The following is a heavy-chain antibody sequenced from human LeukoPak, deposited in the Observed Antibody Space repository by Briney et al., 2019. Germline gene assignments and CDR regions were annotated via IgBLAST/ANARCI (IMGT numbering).Heavy chain of an antibody. D-gene: IGHD3-9*01. J-gene: IGHJ4*02. CDR2: INPSGGST. V-gene: IGHV1-46*01. CDR1: GYTFTSYY. CDR3: ARGGRAHYDTSLASK. Sequence: ASVKVSCKASGYTFTSYYMHWVRQAPGQGLEWMGIINPSGGSTSYAQKFQGRVTMTRDASTSTVYMELSSLRSEDTAVYYCARGGRAHYDTSLASKWGQGTLVTVSS.